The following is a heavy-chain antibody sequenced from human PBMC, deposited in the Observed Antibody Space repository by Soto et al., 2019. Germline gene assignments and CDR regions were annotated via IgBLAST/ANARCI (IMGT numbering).Heavy chain of an antibody. D-gene: IGHD6-6*01. CDR2: NYYSGIT. Sequence: QVQLQESGPGLVKPSQTLSLTCTVSGGSISSGGYYWTWIRQHPGKGLEWIGYNYYSGITYYNPSLTSPVTXSXAXSXHQFSLKLSSVTAADTAVYYCARGSSIAGLYYGMDVWGQGTTVTVSS. V-gene: IGHV4-31*01. CDR1: GGSISSGGYY. CDR3: ARGSSIAGLYYGMDV. J-gene: IGHJ6*02.